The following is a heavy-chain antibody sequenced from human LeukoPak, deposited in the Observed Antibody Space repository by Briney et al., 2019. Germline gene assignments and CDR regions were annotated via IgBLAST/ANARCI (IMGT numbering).Heavy chain of an antibody. V-gene: IGHV1-18*01. CDR3: ARLPGVRGVIIIDYYYYGMDV. CDR2: ISAYNGNT. J-gene: IGHJ6*02. D-gene: IGHD3-10*01. Sequence: ASVKVSCKASGYTFTSYGISWVRQAPGQGLEWMGWISAYNGNTNYAQKLQGRVTMTTDTSTSKAYMELRSLRSDDTAVYYCARLPGVRGVIIIDYYYYGMDVWGQGTTVTVSS. CDR1: GYTFTSYG.